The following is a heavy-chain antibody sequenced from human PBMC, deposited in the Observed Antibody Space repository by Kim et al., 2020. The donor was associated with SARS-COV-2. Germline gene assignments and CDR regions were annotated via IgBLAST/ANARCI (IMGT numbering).Heavy chain of an antibody. CDR3: ARCISGVRGVIISYYGMDV. CDR1: GYTFTSYA. D-gene: IGHD3-10*01. Sequence: ASVKVSCKASGYTFTSYAMNWVRQAPGQGPEWMGWINTNTGNPTYAQGFTGRFVFSLDTSVSTAYLQISSLKAEDTAVYYCARCISGVRGVIISYYGMDVWGQGTTVTVSS. J-gene: IGHJ6*02. V-gene: IGHV7-4-1*02. CDR2: INTNTGNP.